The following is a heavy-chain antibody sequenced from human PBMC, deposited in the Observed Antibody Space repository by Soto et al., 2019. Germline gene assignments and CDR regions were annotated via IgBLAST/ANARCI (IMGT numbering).Heavy chain of an antibody. J-gene: IGHJ5*02. CDR3: AKGDNLGPTTGYAFDP. D-gene: IGHD5-12*01. CDR1: GASVSSNPAS. CDR2: TYFRSKWYN. Sequence: PSQTLSLTCAISGASVSSNPASGNWIRQSPSRGLEWLGRTYFRSKWYNDYAVSVKSRIIINPDTSNNQFSLQLNSVTPEDTAVYFCAKGDNLGPTTGYAFDPWGQGIMVTVSS. V-gene: IGHV6-1*01.